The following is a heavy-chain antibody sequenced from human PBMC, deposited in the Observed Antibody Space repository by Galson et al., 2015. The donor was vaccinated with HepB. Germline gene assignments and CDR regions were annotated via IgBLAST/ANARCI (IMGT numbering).Heavy chain of an antibody. J-gene: IGHJ6*02. D-gene: IGHD1-26*01. CDR1: GFTFSSYS. CDR2: ISSSSSYI. Sequence: SLRLSCAASGFTFSSYSMNWVRQAPGKGLEWVSSISSSSSYIYYADSVKGRFTISRDNAKNSLYLQMNSLRAEDTAVYYCARDPSGSYGDGMDVWGQGTTVTVSS. V-gene: IGHV3-21*01. CDR3: ARDPSGSYGDGMDV.